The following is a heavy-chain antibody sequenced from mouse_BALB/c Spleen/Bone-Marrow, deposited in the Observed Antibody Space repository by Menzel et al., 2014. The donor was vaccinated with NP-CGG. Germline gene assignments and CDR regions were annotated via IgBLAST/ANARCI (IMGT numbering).Heavy chain of an antibody. D-gene: IGHD2-1*01. CDR2: IWAGGST. V-gene: IGHV2-9*02. CDR3: AGDHYGNYGGSFFAY. J-gene: IGHJ3*01. Sequence: VHLVESGPGLVAPSQSLSITCTVSGFSLTSYGVHWVRQPPGKGLEWLGVIWAGGSTNYNSALMSRLGISKDNSKSQVFLKMNSLQTDDTAMYYCAGDHYGNYGGSFFAYWGQGTLVTVSA. CDR1: GFSLTSYG.